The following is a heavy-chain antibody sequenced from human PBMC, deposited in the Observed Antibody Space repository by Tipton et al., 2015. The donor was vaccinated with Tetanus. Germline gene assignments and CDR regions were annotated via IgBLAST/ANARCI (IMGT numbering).Heavy chain of an antibody. CDR2: IFYTGSS. Sequence: PGLVKPSETLSLTCGVSGVSIRSSSYFWGWIRQPPGEGLEWIGHIFYTGSSHYNPSLESRVTISVDTSKNQFSLNLSSVTAADTAVYYCARGASVVPNWFDPWGQGTLVTVSS. V-gene: IGHV4-39*01. CDR1: GVSIRSSSYF. CDR3: ARGASVVPNWFDP. D-gene: IGHD2-15*01. J-gene: IGHJ5*02.